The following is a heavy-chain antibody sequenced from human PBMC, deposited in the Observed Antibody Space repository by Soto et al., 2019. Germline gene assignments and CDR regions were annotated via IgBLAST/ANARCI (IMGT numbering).Heavy chain of an antibody. CDR1: GGTFSSYA. D-gene: IGHD2-15*01. CDR3: ARDPIGGGSCFD. V-gene: IGHV1-69*12. Sequence: QVQLVQSGAEVKKPGSSVKVSCKASGGTFSSYAISWVRQAPGQGLEWMGWIIPIFGTANYAQKFQGSVTITADESMRTAYMGLGSLRSEDRAVYYCARDPIGGGSCFDWGQGTLVTVCS. CDR2: IIPIFGTA. J-gene: IGHJ4*02.